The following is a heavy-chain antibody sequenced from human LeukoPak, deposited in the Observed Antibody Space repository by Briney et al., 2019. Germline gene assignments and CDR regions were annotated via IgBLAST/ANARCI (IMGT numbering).Heavy chain of an antibody. D-gene: IGHD3-16*01. CDR3: TRYYDGIGPTGY. CDR1: GFTFSSYS. Sequence: KPGGSLRLSCAASGFTFSSYSMNWVRQAPGKGLEWVSCISSGGGYIYYAESVKGRFTISRDNAKNAMFLQMNSLTAEDTAVYYCTRYYDGIGPTGYWGQGILVTVSS. J-gene: IGHJ4*02. CDR2: ISSGGGYI. V-gene: IGHV3-21*01.